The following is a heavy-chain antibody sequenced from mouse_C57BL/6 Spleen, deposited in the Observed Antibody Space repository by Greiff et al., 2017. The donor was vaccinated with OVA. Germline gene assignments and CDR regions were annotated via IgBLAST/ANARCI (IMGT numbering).Heavy chain of an antibody. CDR2: ISSGGSYT. J-gene: IGHJ4*01. CDR3: ARHRDYGRIYYAMDY. Sequence: EVKVVESGGDLVKPGGSLKLSCAASGFTFSSYGMSWVRQTPDKRLEWVATISSGGSYTYYPDSVKGRFTISRDNAKNTLYLKMSSLKSEDTAMYYCARHRDYGRIYYAMDYWGQGTSVTVSS. V-gene: IGHV5-6*01. D-gene: IGHD2-1*01. CDR1: GFTFSSYG.